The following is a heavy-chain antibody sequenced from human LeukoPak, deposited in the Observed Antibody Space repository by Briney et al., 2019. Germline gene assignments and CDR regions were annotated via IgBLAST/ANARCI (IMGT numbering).Heavy chain of an antibody. CDR2: ISSGGIST. J-gene: IGHJ4*02. D-gene: IGHD2-21*01. CDR1: GFSFSTYA. CDR3: AKGGIYSSSPFDS. Sequence: GGSLRLSCAASGFSFSTYAMSWVRQAPGKGLEWVSRISSGGISTYYADSVKGGFTVSRDNSKNTLYLQMNSLRAEDTAIYYCAKGGIYSSSPFDSWGQGTLVTVSS. V-gene: IGHV3-23*01.